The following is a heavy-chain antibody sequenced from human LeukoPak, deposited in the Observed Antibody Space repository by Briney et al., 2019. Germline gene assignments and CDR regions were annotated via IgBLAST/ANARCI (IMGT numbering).Heavy chain of an antibody. V-gene: IGHV3-33*01. CDR3: ARGGNVLRYFDWLSSPFDP. D-gene: IGHD3-9*01. CDR2: IWYDGSNK. Sequence: GGSLRLSCAASGFTFSSYGMHWVRQAPGKGLEWVAVIWYDGSNKYYADSVKGRFTISRDNSKNTLYLQMNSLRAEDTAVYYCARGGNVLRYFDWLSSPFDPWGQGTLVTVSS. CDR1: GFTFSSYG. J-gene: IGHJ5*02.